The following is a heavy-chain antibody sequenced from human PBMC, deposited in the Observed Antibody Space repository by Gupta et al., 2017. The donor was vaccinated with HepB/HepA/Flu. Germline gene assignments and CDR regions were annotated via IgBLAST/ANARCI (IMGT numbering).Heavy chain of an antibody. J-gene: IGHJ5*02. CDR2: INPNDGVS. Sequence: QVQLVQSGAEVKKPGASVKVSCKASGYTFTGQYMPWVRQAPGQGLEWMGWINPNDGVSDCAQQFQGRVTMTRDTSISTVYMEMSSLRSDDTAVYYCARDRQSTRAAPGTRWFDPWGQGTLVTVSS. D-gene: IGHD6-13*01. CDR3: ARDRQSTRAAPGTRWFDP. V-gene: IGHV1-2*02. CDR1: GYTFTGQY.